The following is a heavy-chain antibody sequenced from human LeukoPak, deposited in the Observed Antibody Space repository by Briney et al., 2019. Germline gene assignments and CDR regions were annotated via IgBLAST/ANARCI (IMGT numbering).Heavy chain of an antibody. CDR1: GGTFSSYA. D-gene: IGHD2-2*01. V-gene: IGHV1-69*05. J-gene: IGHJ4*02. CDR3: AGGEDIVVVPAAYTTNFDY. Sequence: ASVKVSCKASGGTFSSYAISWVRQAPGQGLEWMGGIIPIFGTANYAQKFQGRVTITTDESTSTAYMELSSLRSEDTAVYYCAGGEDIVVVPAAYTTNFDYWGQGTLVTVSS. CDR2: IIPIFGTA.